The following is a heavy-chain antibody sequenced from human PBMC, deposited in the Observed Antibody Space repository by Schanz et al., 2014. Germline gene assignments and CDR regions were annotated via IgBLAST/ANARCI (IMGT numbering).Heavy chain of an antibody. CDR1: GYTFNNYT. V-gene: IGHV1-46*02. CDR2: VNPSVRGT. D-gene: IGHD3-22*01. J-gene: IGHJ4*02. Sequence: QVLQVQSGSELKKPGTSVKVSCKASGYTFNNYTYVMIWVRQAPGQGLEWMGIVNPSVRGTHFAREFQGRVTVTSDTSTSTVYMELSGLRSEDTAVYYCAGAFDSSGYYFDYWGQGTLVIVSS. CDR3: AGAFDSSGYYFDY.